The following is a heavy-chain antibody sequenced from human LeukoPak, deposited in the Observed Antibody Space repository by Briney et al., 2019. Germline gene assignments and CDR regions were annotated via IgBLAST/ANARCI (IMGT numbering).Heavy chain of an antibody. Sequence: PSETLSLTCAVYGGSFSGYYWSWIRQPPGKGLEWIGEINHSGSTNYNPSLKSRVTISVDTSKNQFSLKLSSVTAADTAVYYCARASTSVGATGYWGQGTLVTVSS. V-gene: IGHV4-34*01. CDR3: ARASTSVGATGY. D-gene: IGHD1-26*01. CDR2: INHSGST. CDR1: GGSFSGYY. J-gene: IGHJ4*02.